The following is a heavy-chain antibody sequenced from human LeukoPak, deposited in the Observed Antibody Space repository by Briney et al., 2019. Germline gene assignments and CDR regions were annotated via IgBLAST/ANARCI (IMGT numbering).Heavy chain of an antibody. CDR1: GFTFSSYG. Sequence: GGSLRLSCEASGFTFSSYGMHWVRQAPGKGLEWVAVISYDGSNKYYADSVKGRFTISRDNSKNTLYLQMNSLRAEDTAVYYCAKDRVEGYCSGGSCYHSDMDVWGKGTTVTVSS. CDR2: ISYDGSNK. D-gene: IGHD2-15*01. J-gene: IGHJ6*03. CDR3: AKDRVEGYCSGGSCYHSDMDV. V-gene: IGHV3-30*18.